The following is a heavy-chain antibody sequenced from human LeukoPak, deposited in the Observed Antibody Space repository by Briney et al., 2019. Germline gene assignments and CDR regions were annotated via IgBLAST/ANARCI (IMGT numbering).Heavy chain of an antibody. D-gene: IGHD6-6*01. CDR3: ARYSSSSGAFDY. CDR2: IYYSGTT. Sequence: SQTLSLTCTVSGASLSSGDDYWGWIRQPPGKGLEWIGYIYYSGTTYYNPSLKSRVTISVDTSKNQFSLKVSSVTAADTAVYYCARYSSSSGAFDYWGQGTLVTVSS. V-gene: IGHV4-30-4*01. CDR1: GASLSSGDDY. J-gene: IGHJ4*02.